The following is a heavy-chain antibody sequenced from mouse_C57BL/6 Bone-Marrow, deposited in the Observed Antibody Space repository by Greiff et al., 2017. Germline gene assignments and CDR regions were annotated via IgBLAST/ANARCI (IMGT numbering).Heavy chain of an antibody. J-gene: IGHJ4*01. D-gene: IGHD2-4*01. Sequence: QVQLQQPGAELVKPGASVKLSCTASGYTFTSYWMQWVKQRPGQGLEWIGEIDPSDSYTNYTQQFKGKATLTVDTSSSTAYMQLSSLTSEDSAVYYCAREEDYDLAMDYWGQGTSVTVSS. V-gene: IGHV1-50*01. CDR3: AREEDYDLAMDY. CDR1: GYTFTSYW. CDR2: IDPSDSYT.